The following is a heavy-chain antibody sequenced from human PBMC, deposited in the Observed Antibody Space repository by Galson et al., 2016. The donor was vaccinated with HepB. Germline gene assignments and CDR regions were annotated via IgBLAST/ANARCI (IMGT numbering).Heavy chain of an antibody. CDR1: GFTFDNYG. CDR3: AKDRDRGTGSSAPKWYFDL. V-gene: IGHV3-23*01. D-gene: IGHD6-6*01. CDR2: ISGGGGSV. Sequence: SLRLSCAGSGFTFDNYGVTWVRQAPGAGLEWVSTISGGGGSVYFAGSVRDRFTTSRDNSKNTVNLGRNSLRGEDTAMYYLAKDRDRGTGSSAPKWYFDLWGRGTLVTVSS. J-gene: IGHJ2*01.